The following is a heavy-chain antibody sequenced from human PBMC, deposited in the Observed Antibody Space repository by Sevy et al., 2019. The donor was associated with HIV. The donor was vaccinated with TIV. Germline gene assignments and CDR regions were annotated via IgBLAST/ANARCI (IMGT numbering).Heavy chain of an antibody. CDR2: IYIGDST. CDR1: GFSVSDNY. Sequence: GGSLRLSCAASGFSVSDNYMSWVRQPPGKRLEWVSVIYIGDSTFYADSVKGRFTISRDNSKNTLFLQMNSLRDEDTAVYYCASGLLRYFFDYWGQGTLVTVSS. J-gene: IGHJ4*02. D-gene: IGHD3-22*01. V-gene: IGHV3-53*01. CDR3: ASGLLRYFFDY.